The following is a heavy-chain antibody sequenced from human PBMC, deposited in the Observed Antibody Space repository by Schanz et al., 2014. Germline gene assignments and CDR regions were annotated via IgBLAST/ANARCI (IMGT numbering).Heavy chain of an antibody. J-gene: IGHJ5*02. CDR1: GFTFSSYW. Sequence: EVQLVESGGGLVQPGGSLRLSCAASGFTFSSYWMHWVRQVPGKGLVWVSRIKSDGSSTGYADSVKGRFTISRDNAKNTLYLQINNLDAEDSAVDCCTRRALVVGYNCFDPWGQGTLVTVSS. CDR2: IKSDGSST. V-gene: IGHV3-74*01. D-gene: IGHD2-8*02. CDR3: TRRALVVGYNCFDP.